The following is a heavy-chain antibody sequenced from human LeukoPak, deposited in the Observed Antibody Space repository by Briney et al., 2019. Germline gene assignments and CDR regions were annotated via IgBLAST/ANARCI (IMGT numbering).Heavy chain of an antibody. CDR2: IGRSSDYI. D-gene: IGHD2-2*01. J-gene: IGHJ4*02. CDR3: ARDRPRPYCSSIRCYPEIDY. V-gene: IGHV3-21*01. CDR1: GFTFSFYN. Sequence: PGGSLRLSCAASGFTFSFYNMNWVRQVPGKGLQWVSSIGRSSDYIYYADSVKGRFTISRDNAKNSLYLQMNSLRAEDTAVYYCARDRPRPYCSSIRCYPEIDYWGQGTLVTVSS.